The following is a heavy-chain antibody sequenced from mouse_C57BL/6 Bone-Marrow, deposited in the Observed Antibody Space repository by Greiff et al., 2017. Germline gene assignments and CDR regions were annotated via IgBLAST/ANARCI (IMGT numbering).Heavy chain of an antibody. CDR3: ASLYGSSYYWYFDV. J-gene: IGHJ1*03. CDR1: GYTFTSYW. D-gene: IGHD1-1*01. CDR2: INPSSGYT. V-gene: IGHV1-7*01. Sequence: QVQLQQSGAELAKPGASVKLSCKASGYTFTSYWMHWVKQRPGQGLEWIGYINPSSGYTKYNQKSQDKATLTADKSSSTAYMQLSRLTYDDSAVYYCASLYGSSYYWYFDVWGTGTTVTVSS.